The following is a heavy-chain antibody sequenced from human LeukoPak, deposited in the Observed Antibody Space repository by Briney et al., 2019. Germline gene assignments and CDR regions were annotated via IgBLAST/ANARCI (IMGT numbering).Heavy chain of an antibody. CDR2: THTSGST. Sequence: PSETLSLTCTVSSGSISSYFWSWLRQPAGTGLEWIGRTHTSGSTNYNPSLKGRVAFSVDTSKNQFSLKLNSVTAADTAVYYCAGGTRDYIPFDYWGQGTLVTVSS. CDR1: SGSISSYF. J-gene: IGHJ4*02. V-gene: IGHV4-4*07. D-gene: IGHD4-11*01. CDR3: AGGTRDYIPFDY.